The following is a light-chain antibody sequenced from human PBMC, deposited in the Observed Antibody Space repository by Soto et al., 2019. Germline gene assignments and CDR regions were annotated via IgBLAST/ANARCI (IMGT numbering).Light chain of an antibody. CDR1: QSFTNTY. Sequence: EVVLTQSPGTLSLSPGERATLSCRASQSFTNTYLAWYQQKPGQAPRLLIYDASSRATGISDRFSGSASGTAFPLTIGRLEPEDFAVYYCQQYGVSPRTFGQGTKVEIK. CDR3: QQYGVSPRT. CDR2: DAS. J-gene: IGKJ1*01. V-gene: IGKV3-20*01.